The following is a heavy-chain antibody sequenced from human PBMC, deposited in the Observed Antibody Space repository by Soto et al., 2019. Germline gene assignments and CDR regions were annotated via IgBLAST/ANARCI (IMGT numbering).Heavy chain of an antibody. Sequence: SVKVSCKASGGTFSSYAISWVRQAPGQGLEWMGGIIPIFGTANYAQKFQGRVTITADESTSTAYMELSSLRSEDTAVYYCARVRYGSTVLGVHYYYYGMDVWGQGTTVNVSS. CDR3: ARVRYGSTVLGVHYYYYGMDV. CDR1: GGTFSSYA. CDR2: IIPIFGTA. V-gene: IGHV1-69*13. D-gene: IGHD3-16*01. J-gene: IGHJ6*02.